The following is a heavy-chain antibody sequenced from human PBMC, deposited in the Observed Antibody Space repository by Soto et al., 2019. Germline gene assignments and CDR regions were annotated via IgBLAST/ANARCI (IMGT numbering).Heavy chain of an antibody. Sequence: PGESLKISCKGSGYSFTSYWIGWVRQMPGKGLEWMGIIYPGDSDTRYSPSFQGQVTISADKSISTAYLQWSSLKASDTAMYYCARHPVGVRGVIIPNWFDPWGQGTLVTVSS. CDR2: IYPGDSDT. J-gene: IGHJ5*02. CDR3: ARHPVGVRGVIIPNWFDP. V-gene: IGHV5-51*01. CDR1: GYSFTSYW. D-gene: IGHD3-10*01.